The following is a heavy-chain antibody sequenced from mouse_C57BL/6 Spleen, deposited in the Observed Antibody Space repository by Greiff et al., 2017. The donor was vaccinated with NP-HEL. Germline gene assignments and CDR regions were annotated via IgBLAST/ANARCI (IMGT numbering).Heavy chain of an antibody. D-gene: IGHD1-1*01. CDR2: IHPNSGST. J-gene: IGHJ3*01. CDR1: GYTFTSYW. Sequence: QVQLQQPGAELVKPGASVKLSCKASGYTFTSYWMHWVKQRPGQGLEWIGMIHPNSGSTNYNEKFKRKATLPVEKSSSTAYMQLSSLTSEDSAVYYCARNYGSSYRTWFAYWGQGTLVTVSA. CDR3: ARNYGSSYRTWFAY. V-gene: IGHV1-64*01.